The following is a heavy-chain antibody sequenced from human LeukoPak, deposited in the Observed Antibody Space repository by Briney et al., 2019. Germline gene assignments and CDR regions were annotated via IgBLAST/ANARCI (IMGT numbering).Heavy chain of an antibody. D-gene: IGHD4-17*01. V-gene: IGHV3-33*08. Sequence: GGSLRLSCAASGFNFNSYVMHWVRQAPGKGLEWVAVIWYDGSNKYYADSVKGRFTISRDNSKNTLYLQMNSLRAEDTAAYYCARDTVPYFDYWGQGTLVTVSS. CDR1: GFNFNSYV. CDR3: ARDTVPYFDY. J-gene: IGHJ4*02. CDR2: IWYDGSNK.